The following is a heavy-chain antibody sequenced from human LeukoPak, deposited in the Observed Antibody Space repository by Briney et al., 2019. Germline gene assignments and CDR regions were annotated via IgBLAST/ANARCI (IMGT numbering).Heavy chain of an antibody. J-gene: IGHJ6*02. D-gene: IGHD3-16*01. V-gene: IGHV3-7*03. CDR1: GFTFSDYY. CDR3: ARGGGLDV. CDR2: INHNGNVN. Sequence: GGSLRLSCAASGFTFSDYYMSWIRQAPGKGLEWVASINHNGNVNYYVDSVKGRFTISRDNAKNSLYLQMSNLRAEDTAVYFCARGGGLDVWGQGATVTVSS.